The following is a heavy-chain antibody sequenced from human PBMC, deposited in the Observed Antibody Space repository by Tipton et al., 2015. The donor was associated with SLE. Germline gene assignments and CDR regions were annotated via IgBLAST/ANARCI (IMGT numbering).Heavy chain of an antibody. CDR3: ARGVSGYFHYCYMDV. J-gene: IGHJ6*03. D-gene: IGHD3-16*01. Sequence: LSLTCAVSGYSISSGYYWGWIRQPPGKGLEWIGSIYHSGSTYYNPSLKSRVTISVDTSKNQFSLKLSSVTAAVTAVYYCARGVSGYFHYCYMDVWGRGTTVTISS. V-gene: IGHV4-38-2*01. CDR1: GYSISSGYY. CDR2: IYHSGST.